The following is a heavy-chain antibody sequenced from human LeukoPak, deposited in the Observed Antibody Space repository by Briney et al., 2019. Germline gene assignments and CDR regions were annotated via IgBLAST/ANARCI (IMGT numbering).Heavy chain of an antibody. CDR3: ARVGDGYNGYLFDY. CDR2: ISAYNGNT. D-gene: IGHD5-24*01. J-gene: IGHJ4*02. CDR1: GYTFTSYG. V-gene: IGHV1-18*01. Sequence: ASVKVSCKASGYTFTSYGISWVRQAPGQGLEWMGWISAYNGNTNYAQKFQGRVTITADKSTSTAYMELSSLRSEDTAVYYCARVGDGYNGYLFDYWGQGTLVTVSS.